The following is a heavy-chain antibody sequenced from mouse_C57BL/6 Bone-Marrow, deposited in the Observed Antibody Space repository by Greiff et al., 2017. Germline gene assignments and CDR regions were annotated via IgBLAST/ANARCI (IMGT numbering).Heavy chain of an antibody. CDR2: IYPGSGNT. Sequence: QVQLQQSGAELVRPGASVKLSCKASGYTFTDYYINWVKQRPGQGLEWIARIYPGSGNTYYNEKFKGKATLTAEKSSSTAYMQLSSLTSEDSAVYFCARYDYAEAWFAYWGQGTLVTVSA. V-gene: IGHV1-76*01. CDR1: GYTFTDYY. D-gene: IGHD2-4*01. J-gene: IGHJ3*01. CDR3: ARYDYAEAWFAY.